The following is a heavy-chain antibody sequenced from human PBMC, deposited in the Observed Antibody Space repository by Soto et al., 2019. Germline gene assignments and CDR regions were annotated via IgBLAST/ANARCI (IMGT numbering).Heavy chain of an antibody. D-gene: IGHD1-7*01. J-gene: IGHJ6*02. Sequence: PGGSLRLSCTASGFTFGDYAMSWFRQAPGKGLEWVGFIRSKAYGGTTEYAASVKGRFTISRDDSKSIAYLQMNSLKTEDTAVDYCTRDQSPITGTTPFHPPYGMDVGGQGTTVTVSS. CDR2: IRSKAYGGTT. CDR1: GFTFGDYA. CDR3: TRDQSPITGTTPFHPPYGMDV. V-gene: IGHV3-49*03.